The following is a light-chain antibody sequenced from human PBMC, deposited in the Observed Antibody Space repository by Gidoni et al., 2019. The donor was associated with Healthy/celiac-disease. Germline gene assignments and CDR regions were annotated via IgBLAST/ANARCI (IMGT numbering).Light chain of an antibody. CDR2: RDS. J-gene: IGLJ3*02. CDR3: QVWDSRVWV. Sequence: SYELTQPLSVSVALGQTARITCGGNNIGSNNVPGYQQKPGQAPVLVSYRDSNRPSGIPERFSGSNSGNTATLTISRAQAGDEADYYCQVWDSRVWVFGGGTKLTVL. CDR1: NIGSNN. V-gene: IGLV3-9*01.